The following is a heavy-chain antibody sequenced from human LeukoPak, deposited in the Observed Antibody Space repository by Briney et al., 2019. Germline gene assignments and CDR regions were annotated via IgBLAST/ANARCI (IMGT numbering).Heavy chain of an antibody. D-gene: IGHD1-1*01. CDR1: GFSFSKND. CDR2: IGTAGDT. V-gene: IGHV3-13*01. CDR3: AGRTSWYYGFDV. J-gene: IGHJ6*02. Sequence: GGSLRLSCAASGFSFSKNDMHWVRQRTGKGLEWVSGIGTAGDTNYAGSVKGRFTISRETAKNSLFLQMSSLRADDTAVYYCAGRTSWYYGFDVWGQGTTVTVPS.